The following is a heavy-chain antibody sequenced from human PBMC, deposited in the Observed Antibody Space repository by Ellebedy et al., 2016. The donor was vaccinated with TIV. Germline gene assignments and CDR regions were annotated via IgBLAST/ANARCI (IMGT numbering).Heavy chain of an antibody. CDR1: ACSISKYY. CDR2: IYYNSGST. V-gene: IGHV4-59*12. CDR3: ARVEAVQRGYSGHVTHDY. Sequence: MPSETLSLTCTVYACSISKYYLRLVRRPPGTGQEWIGYIYYNSGSTAYNPSLKSRVTLSVDTSKNQFSLKLSSVTAADTAVYYCARVEAVQRGYSGHVTHDYWGQGTLVTVSS. J-gene: IGHJ4*02. D-gene: IGHD5-12*01.